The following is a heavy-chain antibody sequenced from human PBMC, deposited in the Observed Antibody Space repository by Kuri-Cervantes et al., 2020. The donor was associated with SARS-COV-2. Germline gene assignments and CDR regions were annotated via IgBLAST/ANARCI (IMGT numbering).Heavy chain of an antibody. V-gene: IGHV4-28*03. CDR2: IYYSGST. CDR3: ARVWPYCSSTSCYTPGAFDI. J-gene: IGHJ3*02. D-gene: IGHD2-2*02. Sequence: LRLSCAVSGYSISSSNWWGWIRQPPGKGLEWIGYIYYSGSTYYNPSLKSRVTMSVDTSKNQFSLKLSSVTAADTAVYYCARVWPYCSSTSCYTPGAFDIWGQGTMVTVSS. CDR1: GYSISSSNW.